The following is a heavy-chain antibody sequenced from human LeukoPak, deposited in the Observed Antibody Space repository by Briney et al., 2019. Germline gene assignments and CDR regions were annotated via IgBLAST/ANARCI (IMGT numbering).Heavy chain of an antibody. D-gene: IGHD3-9*01. CDR1: GGSISSYY. J-gene: IGHJ3*02. V-gene: IGHV4-59*08. CDR3: ARASDYDILTGNPSPLAFDI. CDR2: IYYSGST. Sequence: SETLSLTCTVSGGSISSYYWSWIRQPPGKGLEWIGYIYYSGSTNYNPSLKSRVTISVDTSKNQFSLKLSSVTAADTAVYYCARASDYDILTGNPSPLAFDIWGQGTMVTVSS.